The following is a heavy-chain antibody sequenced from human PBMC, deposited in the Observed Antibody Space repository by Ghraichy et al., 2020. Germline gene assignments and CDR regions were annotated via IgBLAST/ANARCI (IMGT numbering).Heavy chain of an antibody. CDR1: GGSFSGYY. J-gene: IGHJ4*02. V-gene: IGHV4-34*01. CDR3: ARGRDYGDYLDY. CDR2: INHSGST. Sequence: SQTLSLTCAVYGGSFSGYYWSWIRQPPGKGLEWIGEINHSGSTNYNPSLKSRVTISVDTSKNQFSLKLSSVTAADTAVYYCARGRDYGDYLDYWGQGTLVTVSS. D-gene: IGHD4-17*01.